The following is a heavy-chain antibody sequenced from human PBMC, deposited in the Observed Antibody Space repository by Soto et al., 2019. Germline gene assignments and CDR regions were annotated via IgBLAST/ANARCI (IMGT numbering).Heavy chain of an antibody. D-gene: IGHD3-16*01. V-gene: IGHV1-46*01. CDR3: ARIFGGRPYYYYYGMDV. Sequence: ASVKVSCKASGYTFTSYYMHWVRQAPGQGLEWMGIIIPSGGSTSYAQKFQGRVTMTRDTSTSTVYTELSSLRSEDTAVYYCARIFGGRPYYYYYGMDVWGQGTTVTV. J-gene: IGHJ6*02. CDR1: GYTFTSYY. CDR2: IIPSGGST.